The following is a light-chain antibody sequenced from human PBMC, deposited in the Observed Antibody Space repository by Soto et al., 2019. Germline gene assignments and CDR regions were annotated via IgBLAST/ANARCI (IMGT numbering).Light chain of an antibody. CDR2: DVI. V-gene: IGLV2-14*01. CDR1: SSDVGAYDY. J-gene: IGLJ2*01. CDR3: SSYTSTRTVV. Sequence: QSVLTQPASVSGSPGQSITLSCTGTSSDVGAYDYVSWYQQHPGKAPKLMIYDVINRPSGVSNRFSGSKSGNTASLTISGLQAEDEADYYCSSYTSTRTVVFGGGTKVTVL.